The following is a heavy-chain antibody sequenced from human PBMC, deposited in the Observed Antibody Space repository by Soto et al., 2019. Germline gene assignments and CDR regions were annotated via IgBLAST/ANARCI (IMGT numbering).Heavy chain of an antibody. V-gene: IGHV1-46*01. CDR2: INPSASTT. CDR3: ARGGSSPAFCYYCGMDV. D-gene: IGHD6-13*01. CDR1: GYSVASYF. J-gene: IGHJ6*02. Sequence: QVQLVQSGAEVREPGASGKVSCKASGYSVASYFMHWVRQAPGQGLEWLGVINPSASTTTYAQKFQGRVTMTWDTSTNAVYMDLSSLRSEDTAIYYCARGGSSPAFCYYCGMDVWGQGTTVTVSS.